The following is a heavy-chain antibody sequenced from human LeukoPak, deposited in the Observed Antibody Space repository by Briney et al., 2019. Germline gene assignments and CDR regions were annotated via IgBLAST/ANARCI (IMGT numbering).Heavy chain of an antibody. D-gene: IGHD1-1*01. J-gene: IGHJ6*03. CDR1: GFTFSSYE. CDR3: ARDSPYGNYYYYYMDV. Sequence: PGGSLRLSRAASGFTFSSYEMNWVRQAPGKGLEWVSYISSSGSTIYYADSVKGRFTISRDNAKNSLYLQMNSLRAEDTAVYYCARDSPYGNYYYYYMDVWGKGTTVTVSS. CDR2: ISSSGSTI. V-gene: IGHV3-48*03.